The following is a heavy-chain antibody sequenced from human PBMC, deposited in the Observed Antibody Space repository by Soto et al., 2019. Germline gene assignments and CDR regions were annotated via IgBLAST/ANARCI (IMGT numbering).Heavy chain of an antibody. CDR2: MNANSGIT. D-gene: IGHD2-2*01. CDR1: GYSFISND. J-gene: IGHJ4*02. CDR3: ARDSTSPDY. Sequence: QVQLVQSGAEVKKPGASVKVSCKASGYSFISNDITWVRQAPGQGLAWMGWMNANSGITGYAEKFQDRVTMTRNTSISTAYMELSSLTSEDTAVYYCARDSTSPDYWGQGTLVTVSS. V-gene: IGHV1-8*01.